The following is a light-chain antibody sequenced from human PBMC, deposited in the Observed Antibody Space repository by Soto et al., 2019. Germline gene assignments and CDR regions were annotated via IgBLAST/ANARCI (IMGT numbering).Light chain of an antibody. CDR1: SSDVGGYNY. CDR3: RSYAGCSNV. CDR2: EVN. Sequence: ALTQPPSASGSPGQSVAISCTGTSSDVGGYNYVSWYQQHPGKAPKLMIYEVNKRPSGVPDRFSGSKSGNTASLTVSGLQAEVEDDYYCRSYAGCSNVFGTGTKVTVL. V-gene: IGLV2-8*01. J-gene: IGLJ1*01.